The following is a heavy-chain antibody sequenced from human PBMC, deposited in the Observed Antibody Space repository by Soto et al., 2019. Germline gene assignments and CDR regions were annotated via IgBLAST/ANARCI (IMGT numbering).Heavy chain of an antibody. J-gene: IGHJ6*02. CDR3: ARDPAADGYYGMDV. CDR2: ISSTSSHI. D-gene: IGHD6-13*01. CDR1: EFSFSTYN. V-gene: IGHV3-21*01. Sequence: EVQLVESGGGLVKPGGSLRLSCVASEFSFSTYNMNWVRQAPGKGLEWVSFISSTSSHIHYADSVNGRFTISRDNAKNSLYLQTNSMRAEDTAVYYCARDPAADGYYGMDVWGQGTTVTVSS.